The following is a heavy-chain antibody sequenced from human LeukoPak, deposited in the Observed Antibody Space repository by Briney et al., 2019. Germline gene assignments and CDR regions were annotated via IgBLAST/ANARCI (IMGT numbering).Heavy chain of an antibody. Sequence: GGSLRLSCAASGFTFSDYYMSWIRQAPGKGLEWVSYISSSGSTIYYADSVKGRFTISRDNAKNSLYLQMNSLRAEDTAVYYCARDKSPGAAAAKKNFFDYWGQGTLVTVSS. J-gene: IGHJ4*02. V-gene: IGHV3-11*04. CDR2: ISSSGSTI. CDR1: GFTFSDYY. D-gene: IGHD6-13*01. CDR3: ARDKSPGAAAAKKNFFDY.